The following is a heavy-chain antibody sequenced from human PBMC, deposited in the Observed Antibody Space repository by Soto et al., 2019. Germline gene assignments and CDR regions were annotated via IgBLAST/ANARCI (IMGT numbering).Heavy chain of an antibody. V-gene: IGHV1-3*01. CDR3: ARDLEVTATPNYFDY. D-gene: IGHD2-21*02. CDR2: INAGNGNT. J-gene: IGHJ4*02. CDR1: GYTFTSYA. Sequence: GASVKVSCKASGYTFTSYAMHWVRQAPGQRLEWMGWINAGNGNTKYSQKFQGRVTITRDTSASTAYMELSSLRSEDTALYYCARDLEVTATPNYFDYWGQGTLVTVS.